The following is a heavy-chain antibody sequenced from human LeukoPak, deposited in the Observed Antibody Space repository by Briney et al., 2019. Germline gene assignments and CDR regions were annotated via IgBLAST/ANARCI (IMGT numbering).Heavy chain of an antibody. V-gene: IGHV4-59*08. Sequence: SETLSLTCIVSVGSISSYYWSWIRQPPGKGLEWIGYIYYSGSTNYNPSLTSRVTISVDTSKNQFSLKLSSVTAADTAVYYCARITMVRGVTSYYYYGMDVWGQGTTVTVSS. CDR1: VGSISSYY. D-gene: IGHD3-10*01. CDR2: IYYSGST. J-gene: IGHJ6*02. CDR3: ARITMVRGVTSYYYYGMDV.